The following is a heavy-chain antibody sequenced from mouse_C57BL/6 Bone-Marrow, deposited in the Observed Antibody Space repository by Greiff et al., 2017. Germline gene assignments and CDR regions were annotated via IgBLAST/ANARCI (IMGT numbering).Heavy chain of an antibody. J-gene: IGHJ3*01. CDR3: ERLGNSAWFAY. V-gene: IGHV5-6*01. CDR2: ISSGGSYT. CDR1: GFTFSSYG. D-gene: IGHD2-1*01. Sequence: EVQLVESGGDLVKPGGSLKLSCAASGFTFSSYGMSWVRQTPDKRLEWVATISSGGSYTYYPDSVKGRFTISRDNAKNTLYLQMSSLKSEDTAMYYCERLGNSAWFAYWGQGTLVTVSA.